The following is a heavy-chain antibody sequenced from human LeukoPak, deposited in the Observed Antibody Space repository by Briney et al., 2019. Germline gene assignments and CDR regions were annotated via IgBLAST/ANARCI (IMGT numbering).Heavy chain of an antibody. CDR2: IYYSGST. Sequence: SETLSLTCTVSGGSISSSSYYWGWIRQPPGKGLEWIGSIYYSGSTYYNRSLKSRVTISVDTSKNQFSLKLSSVTAADTAVYYCARGRYYYDFWSGYYTKNWFDPWGQGTLVTVSS. V-gene: IGHV4-39*07. CDR3: ARGRYYYDFWSGYYTKNWFDP. J-gene: IGHJ5*02. D-gene: IGHD3-3*01. CDR1: GGSISSSSYY.